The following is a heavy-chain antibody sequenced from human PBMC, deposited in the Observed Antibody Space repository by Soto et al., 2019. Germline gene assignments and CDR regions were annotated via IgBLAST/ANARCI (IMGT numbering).Heavy chain of an antibody. V-gene: IGHV3-33*01. CDR2: IWYDGSNK. CDR1: GFTFSSYG. CDR3: ARDRAVRGVDY. D-gene: IGHD3-10*01. J-gene: IGHJ4*02. Sequence: PGGSLRLSCAASGFTFSSYGMYWVRQAPGKGLEWVAVIWYDGSNKYYADSVKGRFTISRDNSKNTLYLQMNSLRAEDTAVYYCARDRAVRGVDYWCQGTLVTVSS.